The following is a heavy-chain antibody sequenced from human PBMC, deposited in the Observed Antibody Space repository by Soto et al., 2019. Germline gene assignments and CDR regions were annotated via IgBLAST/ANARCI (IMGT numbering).Heavy chain of an antibody. V-gene: IGHV3-48*02. CDR3: ARDWNLVVIDGRDY. D-gene: IGHD2-8*02. J-gene: IGHJ4*02. CDR2: ISSSSSTI. CDR1: GCTFSSYS. Sequence: EVQLVESGGGLVQPGGSRRLPCAASGCTFSSYSMNWVAQAPGKGLEWVSYISSSSSTIYYADSVKGRFTISRDNAKNSLYLQMNSLRDEDTAVYYCARDWNLVVIDGRDYWGQGTLVTVSS.